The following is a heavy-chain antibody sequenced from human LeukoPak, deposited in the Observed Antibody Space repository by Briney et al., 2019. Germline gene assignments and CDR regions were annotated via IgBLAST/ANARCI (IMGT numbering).Heavy chain of an antibody. CDR2: INQDGSEK. Sequence: GGSLRLSCAASGFTFSSYWMSWVRQAPGKGLEWVANINQDGSEKYYADSVKGRFTISRDNAKNSLSLQMNSLRAEDTAVYYCARDSDILASDAFDIWGQGTMVTVSS. D-gene: IGHD3-9*01. CDR3: ARDSDILASDAFDI. J-gene: IGHJ3*02. V-gene: IGHV3-7*01. CDR1: GFTFSSYW.